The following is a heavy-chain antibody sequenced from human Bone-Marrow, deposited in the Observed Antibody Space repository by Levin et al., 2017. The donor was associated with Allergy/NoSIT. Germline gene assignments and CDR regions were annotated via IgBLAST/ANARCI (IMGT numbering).Heavy chain of an antibody. CDR3: ARDSGPSTPFDY. CDR1: GFTLSSHR. CDR2: INSDGRST. Sequence: TGGSLRLSCAASGFTLSSHRMHWVRQSPGKGLVWVSRINSDGRSTDYADSVKGRFTISRDDAKNTLYLQMNSLRDEDTAVYYCARDSGPSTPFDYWGQGTLVTVSS. J-gene: IGHJ4*02. V-gene: IGHV3-74*01. D-gene: IGHD5/OR15-5a*01.